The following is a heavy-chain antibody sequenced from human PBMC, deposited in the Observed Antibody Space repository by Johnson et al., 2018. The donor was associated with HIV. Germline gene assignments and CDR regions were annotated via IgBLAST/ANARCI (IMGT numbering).Heavy chain of an antibody. CDR1: GFTVSSNY. CDR3: VTLVVATPFDI. CDR2: IYRGGST. Sequence: VQLVESGGGLVQSGGSLRLSCAASGFTVSSNYMSWVRQAPGKGLEWVSVIYRGGSTNYEVYLKGRFTISTDNSKNTLYLQKNSLRAEDTAVYYCVTLVVATPFDIWGQGTMVTVSS. V-gene: IGHV3-66*01. D-gene: IGHD2-15*01. J-gene: IGHJ3*02.